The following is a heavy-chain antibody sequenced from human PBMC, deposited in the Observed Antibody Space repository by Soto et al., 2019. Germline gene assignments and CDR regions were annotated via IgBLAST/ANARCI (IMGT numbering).Heavy chain of an antibody. CDR3: ASRYYDFWSGRIDY. CDR1: GGSISSSSYY. J-gene: IGHJ4*02. CDR2: IYYSGST. D-gene: IGHD3-3*01. Sequence: SETLSLTCTVSGGSISSSSYYWGWIRQPPGKGLEWIGSIYYSGSTYYNPSLKSRVTISVDTSKNQFSLKLSSVTAADTAVYYCASRYYDFWSGRIDYWGQGTLVTVSS. V-gene: IGHV4-39*01.